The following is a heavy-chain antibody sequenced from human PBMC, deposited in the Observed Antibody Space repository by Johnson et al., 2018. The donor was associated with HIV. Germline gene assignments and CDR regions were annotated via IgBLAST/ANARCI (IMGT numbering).Heavy chain of an antibody. V-gene: IGHV3-13*01. CDR2: IGTAGDT. J-gene: IGHJ3*01. Sequence: VQLVESGGGLVQPGGSLRLSCAASGFTFSSYDMHWVRQATGKGLEWVSAIGTAGDTYYPGSVKGRFTISRDNAKNSLYLQMNSLRAEDTALYSCARVGVDDAFDFWGQGTMVTVSS. CDR3: ARVGVDDAFDF. D-gene: IGHD2-15*01. CDR1: GFTFSSYD.